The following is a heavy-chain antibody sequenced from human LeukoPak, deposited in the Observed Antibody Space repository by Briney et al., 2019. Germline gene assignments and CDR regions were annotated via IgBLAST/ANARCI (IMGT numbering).Heavy chain of an antibody. D-gene: IGHD1-26*01. J-gene: IGHJ4*02. CDR3: ARGGSLRYETDY. CDR1: GGSFNTYY. CDR2: INHIGST. Sequence: SETLSLTCAVYGGSFNTYYWTWIRQPPGKGLEWIGEINHIGSTKYSPSLESRVTISVDTSKNQFSLKLSSVTAADTAVYYCARGGSLRYETDYWGQGTLVTVSS. V-gene: IGHV4-34*01.